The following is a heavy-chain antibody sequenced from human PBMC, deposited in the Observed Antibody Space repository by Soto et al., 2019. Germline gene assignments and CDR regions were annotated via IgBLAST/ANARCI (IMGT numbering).Heavy chain of an antibody. Sequence: EVQLLESGGGLVQPGGSLRLSCAASGFTFSRYAMSWVRQAPGKGLEWVSAISGSGGSTYYADSVKGRFTISRDNSKNPLYLQMNSLRGEDTGVYYCAEGGDYGSGLFDPWGQGTLVTVSS. D-gene: IGHD3-10*01. CDR1: GFTFSRYA. J-gene: IGHJ5*02. V-gene: IGHV3-23*01. CDR2: ISGSGGST. CDR3: AEGGDYGSGLFDP.